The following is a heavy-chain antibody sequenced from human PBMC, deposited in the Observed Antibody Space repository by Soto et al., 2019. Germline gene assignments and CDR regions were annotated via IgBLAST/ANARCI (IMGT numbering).Heavy chain of an antibody. CDR2: MSNDGRIK. CDR1: GFTFSAYA. V-gene: IGHV3-30*04. D-gene: IGHD6-13*01. Sequence: GGSLRLSCAASGFTFSAYAMHWVRQAPGKGLEWVSLMSNDGRIKYYADSVKGRFTISRDNSKITLYLLMDSLRAEDTAVYFCARDHWGIPTPIDLWGQGTLVTVSS. J-gene: IGHJ5*02. CDR3: ARDHWGIPTPIDL.